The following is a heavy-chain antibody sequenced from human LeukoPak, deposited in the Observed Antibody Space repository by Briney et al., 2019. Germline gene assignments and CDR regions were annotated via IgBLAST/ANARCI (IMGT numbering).Heavy chain of an antibody. V-gene: IGHV3-13*01. Sequence: PGGSLRLSCAASGFTFSSYDMHWVRQATGKGLEWVSGIGSAGDTYYPDSVKGRFTISRDNAKNSLYLQMNSLRAEDTAVYYCAREYHDSSGYLDYWGQGTLVTVSS. J-gene: IGHJ4*02. D-gene: IGHD3-22*01. CDR2: IGSAGDT. CDR3: AREYHDSSGYLDY. CDR1: GFTFSSYD.